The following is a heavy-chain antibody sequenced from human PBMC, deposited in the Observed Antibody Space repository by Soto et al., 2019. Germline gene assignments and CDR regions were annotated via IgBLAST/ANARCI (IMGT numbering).Heavy chain of an antibody. CDR3: AKDLVAGDALWLMDH. V-gene: IGHV3-23*01. Sequence: EVQLLESGGDLVQTGGSLRLSCRGSGFTFSNYAMMWVRQAPGKGLECVSGIYGSGRGIEYADSVKGRFTIYRDNTKNTVYLQMNSLRADDTAVYYCAKDLVAGDALWLMDHWGPGTTVTVSS. CDR2: IYGSGRGI. D-gene: IGHD2-15*01. CDR1: GFTFSNYA. J-gene: IGHJ4*02.